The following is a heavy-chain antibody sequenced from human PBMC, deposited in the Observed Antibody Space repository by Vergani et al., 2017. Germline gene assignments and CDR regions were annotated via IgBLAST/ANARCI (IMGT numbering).Heavy chain of an antibody. CDR1: GFTFDDYA. D-gene: IGHD5-12*01. J-gene: IGHJ4*02. V-gene: IGHV3-9*01. CDR2: ISWNSGSI. CDR3: AKEGIVATIFDY. Sequence: EVQLVESGGGLVQPGRSLRLSCAASGFTFDDYAMHWVRHAPGKGLEWVSGISWNSGSIGYADSVKGRFTISRDNAKNSLYLQMNSLRAEDTALYYCAKEGIVATIFDYWGQGTLVTVSS.